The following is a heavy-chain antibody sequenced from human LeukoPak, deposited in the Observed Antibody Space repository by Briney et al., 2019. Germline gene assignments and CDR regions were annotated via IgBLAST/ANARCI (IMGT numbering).Heavy chain of an antibody. J-gene: IGHJ4*02. CDR2: ISYDGNKK. CDR3: ARSRIATPGRVY. D-gene: IGHD6-13*01. CDR1: GFTFSHYA. V-gene: IGHV3-30*04. Sequence: GGSLRLSCAASGFTFSHYAVHWVRQAPGKGLEWVAVISYDGNKKFYADSVKGRFNISRDNSQSTLYLQMNSLRADDTAVYYCARSRIATPGRVYWGQGTLVAVSS.